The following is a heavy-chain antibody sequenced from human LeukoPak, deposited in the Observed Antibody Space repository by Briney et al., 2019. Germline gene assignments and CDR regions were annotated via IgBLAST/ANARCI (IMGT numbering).Heavy chain of an antibody. D-gene: IGHD3-10*01. CDR1: GFTFSDYY. CDR3: AREKEELLWFGELSDWFDP. J-gene: IGHJ5*02. CDR2: ISSSSSYA. Sequence: PGGSLRLSCAASGFTFSDYYMSWIRQAPGKGLEWVPYISSSSSYANYAVSVKGRFTISRDNAKNSLYLQMNSLRAEDTAVYYCAREKEELLWFGELSDWFDPWGQGALVTVSS. V-gene: IGHV3-11*06.